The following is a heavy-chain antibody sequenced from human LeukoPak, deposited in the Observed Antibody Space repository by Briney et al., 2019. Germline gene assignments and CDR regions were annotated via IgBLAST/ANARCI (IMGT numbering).Heavy chain of an antibody. CDR3: ASRFTFGGVIIPFDY. Sequence: ASVKVSCKASGYTFTGYYMHWVRQAPGQGREWMGWINPNSGGTNYAQKFQGRVTMTRDTSISTDYMEPSRLRSDDTAVYYCASRFTFGGVIIPFDYWGQGTLVTVSS. CDR1: GYTFTGYY. J-gene: IGHJ4*02. CDR2: INPNSGGT. D-gene: IGHD3-16*02. V-gene: IGHV1-2*02.